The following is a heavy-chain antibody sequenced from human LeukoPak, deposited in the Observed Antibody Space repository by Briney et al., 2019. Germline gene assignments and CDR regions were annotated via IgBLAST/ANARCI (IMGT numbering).Heavy chain of an antibody. CDR3: ARDRSGFYKWFDP. CDR2: ISGSGSSI. J-gene: IGHJ5*02. Sequence: GGSLRLSCEASGFTFSSYEMNWVHQAPGKGLEWVSYISGSGSSIHYADSAKGRFTISRDNAKNSLYLQMHSLRAEDTAVYYCARDRSGFYKWFDPWGQGTLVTVSS. V-gene: IGHV3-48*03. CDR1: GFTFSSYE. D-gene: IGHD6-19*01.